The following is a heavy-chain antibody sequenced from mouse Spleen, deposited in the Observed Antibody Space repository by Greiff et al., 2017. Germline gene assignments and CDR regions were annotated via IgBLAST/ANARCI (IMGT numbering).Heavy chain of an antibody. CDR1: GYTFTSYW. CDR3: ARGGDGYGDY. Sequence: QVQLQQSGAELVRPGSSVKLSCKASGYTFTSYWMDWVKQRPGQGLEWIGNIYPSDSETHYNQKFKDKATLTVDKSSSTAYMQLSSLTSEDSAVYYCARGGDGYGDYWGQGTTLTVSS. V-gene: IGHV1-61*01. J-gene: IGHJ2*01. D-gene: IGHD2-2*01. CDR2: IYPSDSET.